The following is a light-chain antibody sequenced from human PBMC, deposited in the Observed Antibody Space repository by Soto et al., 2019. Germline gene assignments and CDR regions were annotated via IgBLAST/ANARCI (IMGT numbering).Light chain of an antibody. Sequence: DIQLTQSPSFLSASVGDRVTITCRASQGISNFLAWYQQKPGTAPNLLIYAASTLQSGVPSRFSGSGSGTEFILTISSLQPEDSATYYCQQLHTYSFTFGPGTKVDIK. CDR1: QGISNF. CDR2: AAS. J-gene: IGKJ3*01. CDR3: QQLHTYSFT. V-gene: IGKV1-9*01.